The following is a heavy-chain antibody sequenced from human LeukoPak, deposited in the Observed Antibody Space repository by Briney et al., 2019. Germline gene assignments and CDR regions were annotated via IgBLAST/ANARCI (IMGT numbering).Heavy chain of an antibody. CDR2: IKQDGSEK. V-gene: IGHV3-7*01. J-gene: IGHJ4*02. CDR1: EFYW. Sequence: GGSLRLSCAASEFYWMHWVRQAPGKGLEWVANIKQDGSEKYYVDSVKGRFTISRDNAKNSLYLQMNSLRAEDTAVYYCARRGGHWSGPYYFDYWGQGTLVTVSS. CDR3: ARRGGHWSGPYYFDY. D-gene: IGHD3-3*01.